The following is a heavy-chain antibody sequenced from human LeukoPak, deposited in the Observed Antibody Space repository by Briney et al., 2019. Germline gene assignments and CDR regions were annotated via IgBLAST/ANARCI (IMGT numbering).Heavy chain of an antibody. CDR3: AKVPSRYGVPGYFDY. J-gene: IGHJ4*02. D-gene: IGHD4-17*01. CDR1: GFIFSDYY. V-gene: IGHV3-23*01. CDR2: ISGSGGST. Sequence: PGGSLRLSCAASGFIFSDYYMSWIRQAPGKGLEWVSAISGSGGSTYYADSVKGRFTISRDNSKNTLYLQMNSLRAEDTAVYYCAKVPSRYGVPGYFDYWGQGTLVTVSS.